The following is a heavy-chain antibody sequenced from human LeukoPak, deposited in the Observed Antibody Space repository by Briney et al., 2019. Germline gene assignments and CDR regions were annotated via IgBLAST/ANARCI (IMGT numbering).Heavy chain of an antibody. V-gene: IGHV4-34*12. CDR1: GGSFSGYY. CDR3: ARRAGSGSYDYYYGMDV. Sequence: SETLSLTCAVYGGSFSGYYWSWIRQPPGKGLEWIGEIIHSGSTNYNPSLKSRVTISVDTSKNQFSLKLSSVTAADTAVYYCARRAGSGSYDYYYGMDVWGQRTTVTVSS. CDR2: IIHSGST. J-gene: IGHJ6*02. D-gene: IGHD1-26*01.